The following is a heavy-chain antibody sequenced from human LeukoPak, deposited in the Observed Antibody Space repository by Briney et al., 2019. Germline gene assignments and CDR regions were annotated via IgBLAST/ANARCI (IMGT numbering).Heavy chain of an antibody. CDR3: ARDRRLSRDFDY. Sequence: PSETLSLTCTVSGGSISSGGYYWSWIRQPPGKGLEWIGYIYHSGSTYYNPSLKSRVTISVDRSKNQFSLKLSSVTAADTAVYYCARDRRLSRDFDYWGQGTLVTVSS. J-gene: IGHJ4*02. CDR1: GGSISSGGYY. CDR2: IYHSGST. D-gene: IGHD5-12*01. V-gene: IGHV4-30-2*01.